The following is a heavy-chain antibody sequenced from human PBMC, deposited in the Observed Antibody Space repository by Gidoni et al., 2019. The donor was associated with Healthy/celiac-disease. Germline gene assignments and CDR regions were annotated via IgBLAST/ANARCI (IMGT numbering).Heavy chain of an antibody. D-gene: IGHD3-3*01. J-gene: IGHJ6*02. V-gene: IGHV1-8*01. Sequence: QVQLVQSGAEVKKPGASVKVSCTASGYTFTSYDIKWVRQATGQGLEWMGWMNPNSGNTGYAQKVQGRVTMTRNTSISTAYMELSSLRSEDTAVYYCARMENLGYYYGMDVWGQGTTVTVSS. CDR2: MNPNSGNT. CDR1: GYTFTSYD. CDR3: ARMENLGYYYGMDV.